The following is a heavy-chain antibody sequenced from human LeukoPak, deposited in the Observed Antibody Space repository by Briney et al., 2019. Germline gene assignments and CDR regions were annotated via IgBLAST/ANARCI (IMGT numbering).Heavy chain of an antibody. D-gene: IGHD6-19*01. J-gene: IGHJ4*02. Sequence: GASVKVSCKASGYTFTSYYMHWVRQAPGQGLEWMGIINPSGGSTSYAQKFQGRVTMTRDTSTSTVYMELSSLRSEDTAVYYCARRMAVAGTTLGFDYWGQGTLGTVSS. CDR1: GYTFTSYY. V-gene: IGHV1-46*01. CDR2: INPSGGST. CDR3: ARRMAVAGTTLGFDY.